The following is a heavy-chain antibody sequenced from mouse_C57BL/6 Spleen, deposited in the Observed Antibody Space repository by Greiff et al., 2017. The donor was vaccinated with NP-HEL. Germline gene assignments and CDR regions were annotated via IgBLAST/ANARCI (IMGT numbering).Heavy chain of an antibody. V-gene: IGHV1-82*01. D-gene: IGHD1-1*01. Sequence: QVQLQQSGPELVKPGASVKISCKASGYAFSSSWMNWVKQRPGKGLEWIGRIYPGDGDTNYNGKFKGKATLTADKSSSTAYMQLSSLTSEYSAVYFCACSYYYCSSYDYWGQGTTLTVSS. CDR2: IYPGDGDT. J-gene: IGHJ2*01. CDR1: GYAFSSSW. CDR3: ACSYYYCSSYDY.